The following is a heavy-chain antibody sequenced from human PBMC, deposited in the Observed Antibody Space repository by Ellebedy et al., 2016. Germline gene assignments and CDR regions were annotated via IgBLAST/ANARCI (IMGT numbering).Heavy chain of an antibody. J-gene: IGHJ4*02. CDR1: GFTFSRNL. D-gene: IGHD3-9*01. CDR3: AKVSLEGFHILTGYYATGYQNAFDY. Sequence: GESLKISXATSGFTFSRNLMKWVRQAPGKGLEWVASISKSGSSIFYADSVKGRLTVSRDNDKNSLYLQMNSLRAEDTAVYYCAKVSLEGFHILTGYYATGYQNAFDYWGQGTLVTVSS. V-gene: IGHV3-21*04. CDR2: ISKSGSSI.